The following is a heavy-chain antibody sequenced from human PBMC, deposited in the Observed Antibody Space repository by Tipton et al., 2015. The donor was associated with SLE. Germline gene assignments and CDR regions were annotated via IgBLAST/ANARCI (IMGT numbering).Heavy chain of an antibody. Sequence: TLSLTCTVSGGSISSHYWSWIRQPPGKGLEWIGYIYYSGSTNYNPSLKSRVTISVDTSKNQFSLKLSSVTAADTAVYYCARDTNYSDQPHDAFDIWGQGTMVTVSS. CDR1: GGSISSHY. CDR3: ARDTNYSDQPHDAFDI. V-gene: IGHV4-59*11. CDR2: IYYSGST. D-gene: IGHD4-17*01. J-gene: IGHJ3*02.